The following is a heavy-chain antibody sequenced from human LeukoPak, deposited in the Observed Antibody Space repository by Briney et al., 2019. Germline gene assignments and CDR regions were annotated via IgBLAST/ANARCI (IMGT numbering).Heavy chain of an antibody. CDR3: AKDLMITFGGVTPDY. V-gene: IGHV3-23*01. CDR1: GFTFSGFS. J-gene: IGHJ4*02. Sequence: PGGSLRLSCAASGFTFSGFSLNWVRQAPGKGLEWVSAISGSGGSRYYADSVKGRFTISRDNSKNTLYLQMNSLRAEDTAVYYCAKDLMITFGGVTPDYWGQGTLVTVSS. CDR2: ISGSGGSR. D-gene: IGHD3-16*01.